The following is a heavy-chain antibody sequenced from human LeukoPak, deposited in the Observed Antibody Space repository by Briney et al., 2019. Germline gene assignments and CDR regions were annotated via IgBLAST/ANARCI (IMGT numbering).Heavy chain of an antibody. CDR3: ARTGERYYDSSGYYYGGRFDY. J-gene: IGHJ4*02. CDR2: IIPIFGTA. Sequence: SVKVSCKASGYTFTSYGISWVRQAPGQGLEWMGGIIPIFGTANYAQKFQGRVTITADESTSTAYMELSSLRSEDTAVYYCARTGERYYDSSGYYYGGRFDYWGQGTLVTVSS. V-gene: IGHV1-69*13. CDR1: GYTFTSYG. D-gene: IGHD3-22*01.